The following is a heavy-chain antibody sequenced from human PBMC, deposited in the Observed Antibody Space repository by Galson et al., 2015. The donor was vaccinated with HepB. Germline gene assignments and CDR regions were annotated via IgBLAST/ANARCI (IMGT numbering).Heavy chain of an antibody. D-gene: IGHD1-1*01. CDR3: ARADWNDLLDT. CDR2: IYTTGST. J-gene: IGHJ4*02. CDR1: VGSISSGHYY. Sequence: TLSLTCTVAVGSISSGHYYWTWLRQPAGRGLEWIGRIYTTGSTRYNPSLESRPPIYTATSTNQFSLSLDFVTAAETGIYYCARADWNDLLDTWGQGTLVTVSS. V-gene: IGHV4-61*02.